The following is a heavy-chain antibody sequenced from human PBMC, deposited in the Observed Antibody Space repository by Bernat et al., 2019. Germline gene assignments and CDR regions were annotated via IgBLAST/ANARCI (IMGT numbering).Heavy chain of an antibody. D-gene: IGHD7-27*01. V-gene: IGHV3-9*01. CDR1: GFTFDDYA. CDR2: ISWNSCSI. J-gene: IGHJ2*01. CDR3: EKAINWGHRKYWYLEL. Sequence: GFTFDDYAMHWVRQAPGKGLELVSGISWNSCSIGYADSVKGRFTISRDNAKKSLYLQMNSLRAEDTALYYCEKAINWGHRKYWYLELWG.